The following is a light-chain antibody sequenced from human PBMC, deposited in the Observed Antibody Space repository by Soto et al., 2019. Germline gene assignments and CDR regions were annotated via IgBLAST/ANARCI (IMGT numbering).Light chain of an antibody. V-gene: IGKV3-15*01. CDR2: GAS. Sequence: EIVMTQSPATLSVSPGEGATLSCRASQSVSSKLAWYQQKPGQAPRLLIYGASTRATGIPARFSGSGSGTEFTLTISSLRSEDSAIYYCQQYFEWPPMTFGQGTKVDIK. CDR3: QQYFEWPPMT. CDR1: QSVSSK. J-gene: IGKJ1*01.